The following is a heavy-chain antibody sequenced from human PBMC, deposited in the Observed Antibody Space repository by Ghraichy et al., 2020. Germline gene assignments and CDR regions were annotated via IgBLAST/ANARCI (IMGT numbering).Heavy chain of an antibody. CDR2: IYYSGST. CDR1: GGSISSSSYY. Sequence: SETLSLTCTVSGGSISSSSYYWGWIRQPPGKGLEWIGSIYYSGSTYYNPSLKSRVTISVDTSKNQFSLKLSSVTAADTAVYYCARQGVYDFWSGYYLGGGSPAYYFDYWGQGTLVTVSS. V-gene: IGHV4-39*07. CDR3: ARQGVYDFWSGYYLGGGSPAYYFDY. D-gene: IGHD3-3*01. J-gene: IGHJ4*02.